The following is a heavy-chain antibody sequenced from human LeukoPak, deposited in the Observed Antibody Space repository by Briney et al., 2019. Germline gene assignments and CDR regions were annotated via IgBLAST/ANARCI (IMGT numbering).Heavy chain of an antibody. J-gene: IGHJ4*02. V-gene: IGHV4-38-2*01. CDR1: GYSISSGYY. D-gene: IGHD1-14*01. CDR3: ARTGTGNYFDY. Sequence: SETLSLTCAVSGYSISSGYYWGWIRQPPGKGLEWIGTIYQSGSTYYNPSLKSRVTISVDTSENQLSLKLTSVTAADTAVYYCARTGTGNYFDYWGQGTLVTASS. CDR2: IYQSGST.